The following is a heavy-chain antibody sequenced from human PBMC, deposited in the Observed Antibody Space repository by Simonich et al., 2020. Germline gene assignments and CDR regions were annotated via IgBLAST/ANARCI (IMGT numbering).Heavy chain of an antibody. D-gene: IGHD5-18*01. Sequence: QVQLVQSGAEVKKPGASVKASCKASGYTFTGYYMHGGRQTRGQGIGWMGWINPNSGGTNYSQKFQGRVTMTRDTSISTAYMERSRLRSDDTAVYYCARVSGGTAMVTSTFDIWGQGTMVTVSS. V-gene: IGHV1-2*02. J-gene: IGHJ3*02. CDR1: GYTFTGYY. CDR2: INPNSGGT. CDR3: ARVSGGTAMVTSTFDI.